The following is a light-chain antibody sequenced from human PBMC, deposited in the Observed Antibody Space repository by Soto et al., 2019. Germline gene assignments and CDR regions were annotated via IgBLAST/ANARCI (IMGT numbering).Light chain of an antibody. CDR2: DAS. Sequence: EIVLTQSPATLSLSPGERATLSCRASQSVSSYLAWYQQKPGQAPRRLIYDASNRATCIPARFSGSGSGTEFTPTISSIEHEDFAVYYCQQRSNWPITFGQGTRLEIK. CDR3: QQRSNWPIT. V-gene: IGKV3-11*01. J-gene: IGKJ5*01. CDR1: QSVSSY.